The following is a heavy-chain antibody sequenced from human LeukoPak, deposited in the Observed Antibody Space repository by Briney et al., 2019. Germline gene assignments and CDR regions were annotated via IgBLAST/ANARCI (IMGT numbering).Heavy chain of an antibody. D-gene: IGHD1-1*01. CDR3: ARQGVPNYYYMDV. CDR1: GYSFTTYW. J-gene: IGHJ6*03. V-gene: IGHV5-51*01. Sequence: GESLKISCKGSGYSFTTYWIGWVRQMPGKGLEWMGIIYPGDSDTRYSPSFQGQVTISADKSISTAYLQWSSLKASDTAMYYCARQGVPNYYYMDVWGKGTTVTVSS. CDR2: IYPGDSDT.